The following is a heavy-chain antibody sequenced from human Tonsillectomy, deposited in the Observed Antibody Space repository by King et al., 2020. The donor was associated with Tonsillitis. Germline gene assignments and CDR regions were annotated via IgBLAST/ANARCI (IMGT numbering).Heavy chain of an antibody. Sequence: QLQESGPGLVKPSQTLSLTCNVSGGSISSGSYYWSWIRQPAGKGLEWIGRIYTSGSTNYNPSLKSRVTMSVATSKNQFSLKLSSVTAADTAVYYCARETSYDVWSCYPNWFDPWGQGTLVTVSS. CDR2: IYTSGST. CDR3: ARETSYDVWSCYPNWFDP. CDR1: GGSISSGSYY. J-gene: IGHJ5*02. V-gene: IGHV4-61*02. D-gene: IGHD3-3*01.